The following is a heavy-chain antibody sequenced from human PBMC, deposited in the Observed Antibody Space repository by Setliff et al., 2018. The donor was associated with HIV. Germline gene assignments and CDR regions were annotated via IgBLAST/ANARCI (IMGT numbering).Heavy chain of an antibody. Sequence: GGSLRLSCAASGFTFTTYGMHWVRQAPGTGLDWVAVIWYDGSNKYYADSVKGRFTISRDDSDNTLYLQMNSLRAEDTAVYYCARSRTIGYCSSTSCPSLDVWGKGTTVTVSS. D-gene: IGHD2-2*01. CDR3: ARSRTIGYCSSTSCPSLDV. J-gene: IGHJ6*04. V-gene: IGHV3-33*01. CDR2: IWYDGSNK. CDR1: GFTFTTYG.